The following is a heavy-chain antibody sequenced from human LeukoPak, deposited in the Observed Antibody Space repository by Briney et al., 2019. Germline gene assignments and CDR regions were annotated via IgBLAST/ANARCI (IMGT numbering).Heavy chain of an antibody. CDR3: VRGGLVRSASLDY. J-gene: IGHJ4*02. CDR1: GYTFTSYY. Sequence: ASVKVSGKASGYTFTSYYMHWVRQAPGQGLEWMGIINPSGGSTNYAQKLQGRVTMTRDMSTSTVYMELSSLRSEDTAVYYCVRGGLVRSASLDYWGQGTLVTVSS. CDR2: INPSGGST. D-gene: IGHD1-26*01. V-gene: IGHV1-46*01.